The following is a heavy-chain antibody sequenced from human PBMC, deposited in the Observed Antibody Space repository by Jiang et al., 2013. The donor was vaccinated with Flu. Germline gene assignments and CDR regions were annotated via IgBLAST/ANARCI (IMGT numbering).Heavy chain of an antibody. J-gene: IGHJ6*02. D-gene: IGHD1-7*01. CDR1: GYTFSTSW. Sequence: GAEVKKPGESLKVSCKSSGYTFSTSWIGWVRQMPGKGLEWMGIIYPADSDTKYSPSFQGQVTISADTSISTAYLQWSGLKASDTAMYYCTRALNGNYRWDVWGQGTTVTVSS. CDR2: IYPADSDT. CDR3: TRALNGNYRWDV. V-gene: IGHV5-51*03.